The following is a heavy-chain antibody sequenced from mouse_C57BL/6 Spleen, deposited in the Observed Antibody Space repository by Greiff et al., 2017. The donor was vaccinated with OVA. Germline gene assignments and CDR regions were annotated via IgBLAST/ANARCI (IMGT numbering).Heavy chain of an antibody. Sequence: QVQLKQPGAELVKPGASVKMSCKASGYTFTSYWITWVKQRPGQGLEWIGDIYPGSGSTNYNEKFKSKATLTVDTPSSTAYMQLSSLTSEDSAVYYCARGNWDAYYAMDYWGQGTSVTVSS. CDR1: GYTFTSYW. CDR2: IYPGSGST. V-gene: IGHV1-55*01. CDR3: ARGNWDAYYAMDY. D-gene: IGHD4-1*01. J-gene: IGHJ4*01.